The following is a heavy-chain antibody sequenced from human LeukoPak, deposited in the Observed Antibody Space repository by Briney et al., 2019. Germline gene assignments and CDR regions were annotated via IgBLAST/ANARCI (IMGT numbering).Heavy chain of an antibody. Sequence: RRSLRLSCAVSGFTFSSYAMHWVRQAPGKGLEWVAVISYDGSNKYYADSVKGRFTISRDNSKNTLYLQMNSLRAEDTAVYYCARDYGVYCSSTSCYTYYFDYWGQGTLVTVSS. J-gene: IGHJ4*02. D-gene: IGHD2-2*02. V-gene: IGHV3-30-3*01. CDR2: ISYDGSNK. CDR1: GFTFSSYA. CDR3: ARDYGVYCSSTSCYTYYFDY.